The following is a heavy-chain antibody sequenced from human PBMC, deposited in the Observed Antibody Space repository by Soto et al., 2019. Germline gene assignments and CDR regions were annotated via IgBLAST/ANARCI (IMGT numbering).Heavy chain of an antibody. CDR2: IDPSDSYT. V-gene: IGHV5-10-1*01. Sequence: LRISSKGPGYTFTSYWVSWVRQRPGKGLEWMGRIDPSDSYTNYSPSFQGHVTISADKSISTAYLQWSSLKASDTAMYYCARLQAAAGDNDLTFDYWGQGTLVTVS. J-gene: IGHJ4*02. CDR3: ARLQAAAGDNDLTFDY. CDR1: GYTFTSYW. D-gene: IGHD6-13*01.